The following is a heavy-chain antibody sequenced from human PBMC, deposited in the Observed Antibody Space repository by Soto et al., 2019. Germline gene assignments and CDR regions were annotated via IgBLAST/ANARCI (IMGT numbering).Heavy chain of an antibody. D-gene: IGHD1-26*01. J-gene: IGHJ6*02. CDR1: GGSFRGYY. CDR3: ARMGATTDYYYGMDV. CDR2: INHSGST. V-gene: IGHV4-34*01. Sequence: ETLSLTCAVYGGSFRGYYWSWIRQPPGKGLEWIGEINHSGSTNYNPSLKSRVTISVDTSKNQFSLKLSSVTAADTAVYYCARMGATTDYYYGMDVWGQGTTVTVSS.